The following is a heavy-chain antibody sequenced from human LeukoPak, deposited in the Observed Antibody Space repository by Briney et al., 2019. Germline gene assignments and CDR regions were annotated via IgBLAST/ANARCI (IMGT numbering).Heavy chain of an antibody. CDR1: GCTFSSYG. J-gene: IGHJ4*02. V-gene: IGHV3-30*02. CDR3: AKDRGGLRSVPAAIAY. CDR2: IRYDGSNK. D-gene: IGHD2-2*02. Sequence: GGSLRLSCAASGCTFSSYGMHWVRQAPGKGLEWVAFIRYDGSNKYYADSVKGRFTISRDNSKNTLYLQVNSLRAEDTAVYYCAKDRGGLRSVPAAIAYWGQGTLVTVSS.